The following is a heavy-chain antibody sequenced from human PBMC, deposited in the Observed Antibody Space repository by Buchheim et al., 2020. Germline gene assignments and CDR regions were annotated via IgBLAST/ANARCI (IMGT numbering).Heavy chain of an antibody. Sequence: QVQLQESGPGLVKPSETLSLTCTVSGASVSSGGYYWSWIWQPPGKGLEWIAYTYYRGATHYNPSLRSRVIISVDTSPTHFSLKLSSLTPADTAVYFCAREEWEHYWFDPWGQG. J-gene: IGHJ5*02. D-gene: IGHD1-26*01. V-gene: IGHV4-61*03. CDR2: TYYRGAT. CDR3: AREEWEHYWFDP. CDR1: GASVSSGGYY.